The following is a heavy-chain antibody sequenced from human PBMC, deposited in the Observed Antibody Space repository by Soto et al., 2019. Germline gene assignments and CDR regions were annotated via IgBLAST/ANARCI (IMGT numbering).Heavy chain of an antibody. J-gene: IGHJ5*02. CDR1: GYTFTRDG. V-gene: IGHV1-18*01. CDR3: ARDPSPPIPPRVLVIKAILEP. CDR2: ISAYNGNT. D-gene: IGHD3-22*01. Sequence: ASVKVYCKASGYTFTRDGVSCGRLAPGQGLEWMGWISAYNGNTNYAQKLQGRVTMTTDTSTSTAYMELSSLISEDTAVYYCARDPSPPIPPRVLVIKAILEPLVQRTLVTVTS.